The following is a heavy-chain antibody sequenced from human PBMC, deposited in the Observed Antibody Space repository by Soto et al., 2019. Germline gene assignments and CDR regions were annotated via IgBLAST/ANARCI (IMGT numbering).Heavy chain of an antibody. V-gene: IGHV4-4*07. CDR1: GGSISSYY. Sequence: PSETLSPPCTVSGGSISSYYWSWIRQPAGKGREWIGSIYTSGSTNSNPSLKSRVTMPVDTSTNQFSLKLSSVPGADRAVYYCASSAVAQLGGMYVWGQGTTVTVSS. J-gene: IGHJ6*02. CDR2: IYTSGST. CDR3: ASSAVAQLGGMYV. D-gene: IGHD3-10*01.